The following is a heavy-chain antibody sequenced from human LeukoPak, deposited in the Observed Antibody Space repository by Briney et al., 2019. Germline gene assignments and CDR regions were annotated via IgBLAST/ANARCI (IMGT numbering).Heavy chain of an antibody. J-gene: IGHJ5*02. D-gene: IGHD2-2*02. CDR2: INHSGST. CDR3: ARGRGCSSTSCYSRSNWFDP. Sequence: PSETLSLTCAVYGGSFSGYYWSWIRQPPGKGLEWIGEINHSGSTNYNPSLKSRVTISVDTSKNQFSLKLSSVTAADTAVYYCARGRGCSSTSCYSRSNWFDPWGQGTLVTVSS. CDR1: GGSFSGYY. V-gene: IGHV4-34*01.